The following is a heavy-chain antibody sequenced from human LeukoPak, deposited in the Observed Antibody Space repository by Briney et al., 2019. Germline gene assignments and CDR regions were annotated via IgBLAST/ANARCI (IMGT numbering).Heavy chain of an antibody. D-gene: IGHD1-26*01. V-gene: IGHV4-34*01. CDR1: GGSFSGYY. CDR3: AQTARGELRGGVDAFDI. Sequence: SETLSLTCAVYGGSFSGYYWSWIRQPPGKGLEWIGEINHSGSTNYNPSLKSRVTISVDTSKNQFSLKLSSVTAADTAVYYCAQTARGELRGGVDAFDIWGQGTMVTVSS. J-gene: IGHJ3*02. CDR2: INHSGST.